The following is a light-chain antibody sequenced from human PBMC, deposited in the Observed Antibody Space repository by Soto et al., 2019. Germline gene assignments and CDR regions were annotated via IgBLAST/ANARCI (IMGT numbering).Light chain of an antibody. CDR3: EAWDDSRYGAV. Sequence: QSALTQPPSASGTPGQGVTISCSGSSSNIGTNTVNWYKQLPGTAPKLLVYSNDLRPSGVPDRFSGSKSGTSASLAISGLQSEDEADYYFEAWDDSRYGAVFGGGTKLTVL. CDR2: SND. V-gene: IGLV1-44*01. J-gene: IGLJ2*01. CDR1: SSNIGTNT.